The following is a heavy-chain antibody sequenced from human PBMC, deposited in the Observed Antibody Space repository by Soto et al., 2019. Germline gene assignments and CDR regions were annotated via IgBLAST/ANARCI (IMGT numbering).Heavy chain of an antibody. CDR2: IIPIFGTA. D-gene: IGHD5-12*01. CDR3: ARAAYSGYDLGGPLFDY. CDR1: GGTFSSYG. V-gene: IGHV1-69*01. J-gene: IGHJ4*02. Sequence: QVQLVQSGAEVKKPGSSVKVSCKASGGTFSSYGISWVRQAPGQGLEWMGGIIPIFGTANYAQKFQGRVTITADESTSTAYMELSTLRSEDTAVYYCARAAYSGYDLGGPLFDYWGQGTLVTVSS.